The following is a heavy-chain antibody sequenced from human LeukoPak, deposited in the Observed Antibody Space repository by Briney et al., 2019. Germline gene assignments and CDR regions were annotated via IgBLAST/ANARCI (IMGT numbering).Heavy chain of an antibody. CDR2: ISAYNGNT. CDR3: ARGEGGWYLDY. Sequence: ASVKVSCKASGYTFTSYGISWVRQAPGQGLEWMGWISAYNGNTNYAQKLQGRVTITRDTSASTAYMELSSLRSEDTAVYYCARGEGGWYLDYWGQGTLVTVSS. J-gene: IGHJ4*02. D-gene: IGHD6-19*01. V-gene: IGHV1-18*01. CDR1: GYTFTSYG.